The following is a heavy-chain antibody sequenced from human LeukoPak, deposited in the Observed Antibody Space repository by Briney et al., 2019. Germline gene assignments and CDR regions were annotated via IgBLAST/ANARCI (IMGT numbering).Heavy chain of an antibody. CDR2: ISGYNGNT. V-gene: IGHV1-18*04. D-gene: IGHD3-10*01. CDR3: ARVETMVRGGYDYYYYGMDV. J-gene: IGHJ6*04. CDR1: GYTFTNYG. Sequence: ASVTVSFKASGYTFTNYGISWVRQAPGQGLEWMGWISGYNGNTNYAQKVQGRVTMTTDTSTSTAYMEQRSLRSDDTAVYYCARVETMVRGGYDYYYYGMDVWGKGTTVTVSA.